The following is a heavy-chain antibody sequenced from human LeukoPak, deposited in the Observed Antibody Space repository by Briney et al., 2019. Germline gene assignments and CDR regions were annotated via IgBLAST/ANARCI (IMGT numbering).Heavy chain of an antibody. D-gene: IGHD3-9*01. Sequence: SETLSLTCTVSGGSISNTSYYWGWIRQPPGKGLEWIGAIYYSGSTYFNPSLKSRVTMSVDTSENQFFLKLSSVTAADTAVYYCASQYYDILTGYPYYFDYWGQGTLVTASS. CDR3: ASQYYDILTGYPYYFDY. CDR1: GGSISNTSYY. CDR2: IYYSGST. J-gene: IGHJ4*02. V-gene: IGHV4-39*01.